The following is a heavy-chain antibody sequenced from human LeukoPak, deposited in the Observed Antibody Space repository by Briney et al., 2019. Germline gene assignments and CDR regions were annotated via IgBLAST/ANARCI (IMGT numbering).Heavy chain of an antibody. CDR3: ARDRGYSYGYRPTYYYYMDV. D-gene: IGHD5-18*01. V-gene: IGHV1-69*13. Sequence: ASVKVSCKASGGTFSSYGISWVRQAPGQGLEWMGGIIPIFGTANYAQKFQGRVTITADESTSTAYMELSSLRSEDTAVYYCARDRGYSYGYRPTYYYYMDVWGKGTTVTISS. J-gene: IGHJ6*03. CDR2: IIPIFGTA. CDR1: GGTFSSYG.